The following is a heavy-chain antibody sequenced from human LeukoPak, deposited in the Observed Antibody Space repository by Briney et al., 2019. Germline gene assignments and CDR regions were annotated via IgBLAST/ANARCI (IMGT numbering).Heavy chain of an antibody. J-gene: IGHJ4*02. Sequence: PSETLSLTCTVSGYSISSGYYWGWIRQPPGKGLEWIGSIYYSGSTYYNPSLKSRVTISVDTSKNQFSLKLSSVTAADTAVYYCARRGLRYFDWLLRPHYFDYWGQGTLVTVSS. V-gene: IGHV4-38-2*02. D-gene: IGHD3-9*01. CDR2: IYYSGST. CDR1: GYSISSGYY. CDR3: ARRGLRYFDWLLRPHYFDY.